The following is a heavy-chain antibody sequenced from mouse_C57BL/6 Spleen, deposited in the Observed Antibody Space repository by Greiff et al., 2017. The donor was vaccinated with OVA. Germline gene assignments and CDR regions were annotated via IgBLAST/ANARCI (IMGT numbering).Heavy chain of an antibody. J-gene: IGHJ4*01. Sequence: VQLQQSGAELVRPGASVTLSCKASGYTFTDYEMHWVKQTPVHGLEWIGAIDPETGGTAYNQKFKGKAILTADKSSSTAYMELRSLTSEDSAVYYCTRCDYGHYYAMDYWGQGTSVTVSS. CDR3: TRCDYGHYYAMDY. V-gene: IGHV1-15*01. D-gene: IGHD1-1*02. CDR1: GYTFTDYE. CDR2: IDPETGGT.